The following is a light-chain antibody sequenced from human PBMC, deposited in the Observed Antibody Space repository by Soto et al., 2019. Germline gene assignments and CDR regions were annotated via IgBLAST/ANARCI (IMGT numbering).Light chain of an antibody. V-gene: IGKV3-20*01. CDR1: QSLSSGY. Sequence: EIVLTQSPGTLSLSPGERATLSCRASQSLSSGYFAWYQQKPGQAPRILIYAASSRATGIPARFSGSGSGTDFSLTISSLEPEDFAVYYCHQYDTSPRTFGQGTKVEI. CDR3: HQYDTSPRT. J-gene: IGKJ1*01. CDR2: AAS.